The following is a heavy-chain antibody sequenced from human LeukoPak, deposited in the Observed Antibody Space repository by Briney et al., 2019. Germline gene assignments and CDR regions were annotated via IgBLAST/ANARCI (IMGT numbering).Heavy chain of an antibody. J-gene: IGHJ4*02. Sequence: GASVKVSFKASGYTFTIYDINWVRQATGQGLEWMGWMNPNSGNTGYAQKFQGRVTITRNTSIRTAYMELSSLRSEDTAVYYCARSLVYCSSTSCYYFDYWGQGTLVTVSS. CDR2: MNPNSGNT. CDR1: GYTFTIYD. V-gene: IGHV1-8*03. CDR3: ARSLVYCSSTSCYYFDY. D-gene: IGHD2-2*01.